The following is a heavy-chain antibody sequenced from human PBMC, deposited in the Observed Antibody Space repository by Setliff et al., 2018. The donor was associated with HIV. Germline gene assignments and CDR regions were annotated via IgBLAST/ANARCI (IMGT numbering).Heavy chain of an antibody. CDR2: IYPGDSDT. V-gene: IGHV5-51*01. CDR1: GYSFTSYW. Sequence: GESLKISCKGSGYSFTSYWIGWVRQMPGKGLEWMGIIYPGDSDTRYSPSFQGQVTISADKSISTAYLQWSSLKASDTAMYYCARSATYYYDSSGYYYWGQGTLVTVSS. D-gene: IGHD3-22*01. CDR3: ARSATYYYDSSGYYY. J-gene: IGHJ4*02.